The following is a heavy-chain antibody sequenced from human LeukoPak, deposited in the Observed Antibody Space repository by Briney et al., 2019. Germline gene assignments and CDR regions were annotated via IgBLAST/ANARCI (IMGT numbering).Heavy chain of an antibody. D-gene: IGHD2-15*01. V-gene: IGHV4-30-2*01. CDR1: GGSVSSGSYY. CDR3: AREGYCSGGSCYYYGMDV. CDR2: IYHSGST. Sequence: SETLSLTCTVSGGSVSSGSYYWSWIRQPPGKGLEWIGYIYHSGSTYYNPSLKSRVTISVDRSKNQFSLKLSSVTAADTAVYYCAREGYCSGGSCYYYGMDVWGQGTTVTVSS. J-gene: IGHJ6*02.